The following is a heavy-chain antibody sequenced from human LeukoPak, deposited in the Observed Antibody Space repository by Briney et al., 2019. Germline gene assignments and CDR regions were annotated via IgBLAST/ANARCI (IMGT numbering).Heavy chain of an antibody. CDR3: ARASGSTGSGSYPA. D-gene: IGHD3-10*01. V-gene: IGHV3-21*01. CDR1: GFTFSSYS. J-gene: IGHJ5*02. CDR2: ISSSSSYI. Sequence: GGSLRLSCAASGFTFSSYSMNWVRQAPGKGLEWVSSISSSSSYIYYADSVKGRFTISRDNAKNSLYLQMNSLRAADTAVYYCARASGSTGSGSYPAWGQGTLVTVSS.